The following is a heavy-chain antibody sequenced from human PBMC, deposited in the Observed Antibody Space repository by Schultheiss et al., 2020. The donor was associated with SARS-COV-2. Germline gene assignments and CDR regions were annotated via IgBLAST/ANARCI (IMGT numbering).Heavy chain of an antibody. D-gene: IGHD2-15*01. CDR3: ARHTGYCSGGSCYSGDYYYGMDV. CDR2: MNPNSGNT. J-gene: IGHJ6*02. V-gene: IGHV1-8*01. CDR1: GYTFTSYD. Sequence: ASVKVSCKASGYTFTSYDINWVRQATGQGLEWMGWMNPNSGNTGYAQKFQGRVTMTRNTSISTAYMELSSLRSEDTAVYYCARHTGYCSGGSCYSGDYYYGMDVWGQGTTVTVSS.